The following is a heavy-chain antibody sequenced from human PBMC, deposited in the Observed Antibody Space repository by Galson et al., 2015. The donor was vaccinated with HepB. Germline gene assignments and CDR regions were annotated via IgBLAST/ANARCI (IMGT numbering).Heavy chain of an antibody. J-gene: IGHJ4*02. V-gene: IGHV4-39*01. CDR3: ARVDCSGGSCYSGYFNY. CDR2: IYYSGST. Sequence: QVQLQESGPGLVKPSETLSLTCTVSGGSISSSSYYWGWIRQPPGKGLEWIGSIYYSGSTYYNPSLKSRVTISVDTSKNQFSLKLSSVTAADTAVYYCARVDCSGGSCYSGYFNYWGQGTLVTVSS. D-gene: IGHD2-15*01. CDR1: GGSISSSSYY.